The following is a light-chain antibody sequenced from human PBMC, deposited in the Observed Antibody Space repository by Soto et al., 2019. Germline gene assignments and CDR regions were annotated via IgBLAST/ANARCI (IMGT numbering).Light chain of an antibody. Sequence: DIQLTQSPSTLSTSVGDRVTISCRASQSISSWLAWYQQKPGKAPKHLIYNTSNLESGVPPRFGGSGCGTEFTLTISSLQPDDFATYYCQYWSDYCWTFGQGTKVEIK. J-gene: IGKJ1*01. CDR2: NTS. V-gene: IGKV1-5*03. CDR1: QSISSW. CDR3: QYWSDYCWT.